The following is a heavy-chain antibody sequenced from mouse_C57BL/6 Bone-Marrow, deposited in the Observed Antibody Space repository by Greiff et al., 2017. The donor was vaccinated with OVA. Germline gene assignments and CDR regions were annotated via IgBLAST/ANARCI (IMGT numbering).Heavy chain of an antibody. J-gene: IGHJ1*03. V-gene: IGHV7-1*01. CDR3: ARDAPYYYGSYWYFDV. D-gene: IGHD1-1*01. CDR2: SRNKANDYTT. CDR1: GFTFSDFY. Sequence: EVQGVESGGGLVQSGRSLRLSCATSGFTFSDFYMEWVRQAPGKGLEWIAASRNKANDYTTEYSASVKGRFIVSRDTSQSILYLQMNALRAEDTAIYYCARDAPYYYGSYWYFDVWGTGTTVTVSS.